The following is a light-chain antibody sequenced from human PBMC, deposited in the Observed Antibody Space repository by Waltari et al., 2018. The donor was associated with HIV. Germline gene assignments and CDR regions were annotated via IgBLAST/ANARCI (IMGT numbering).Light chain of an antibody. Sequence: QSALTQPRSVSGSPGQSVTISCTGTSSDIGDYNYVSWYQQHPGTAPKLMIYDVTQRPAGVPDRFSGSKSGNTASLTISGLQAVDEAAYYCYSFAGSYTLVFGGGTKLTVL. CDR2: DVT. CDR3: YSFAGSYTLV. V-gene: IGLV2-11*01. J-gene: IGLJ3*02. CDR1: SSDIGDYNY.